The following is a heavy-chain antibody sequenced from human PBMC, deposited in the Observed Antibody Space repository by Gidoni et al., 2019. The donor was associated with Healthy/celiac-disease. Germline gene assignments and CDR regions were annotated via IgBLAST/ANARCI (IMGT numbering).Heavy chain of an antibody. D-gene: IGHD2-15*01. Sequence: QVQLQQWGAGLLKPSETLSLTCAVYGGSFSGYYWSWIRQPPGKGLEWIGEINHSGSTNYNPSLKSRVTISVDTSKNQFSLKLSSVTAADTAVYYCARGLGYCSGGSCHVDYWGQGTLVTVSS. CDR1: GGSFSGYY. CDR2: INHSGST. CDR3: ARGLGYCSGGSCHVDY. J-gene: IGHJ4*02. V-gene: IGHV4-34*01.